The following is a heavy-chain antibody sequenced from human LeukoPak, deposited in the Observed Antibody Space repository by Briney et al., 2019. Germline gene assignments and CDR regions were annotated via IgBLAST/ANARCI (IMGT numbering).Heavy chain of an antibody. D-gene: IGHD2-2*01. CDR2: IYTSGST. Sequence: SETLSLTCTVSGGSISSYYWSWIRQPAGKGLEWIGRIYTSGSTNYNHSLKSRVTMSVDTSKNQFSLKLSSVTAADTAVYYCAGTPDIVVVPAAAEYAFDIWGQGTMVTVSS. V-gene: IGHV4-4*07. J-gene: IGHJ3*02. CDR3: AGTPDIVVVPAAAEYAFDI. CDR1: GGSISSYY.